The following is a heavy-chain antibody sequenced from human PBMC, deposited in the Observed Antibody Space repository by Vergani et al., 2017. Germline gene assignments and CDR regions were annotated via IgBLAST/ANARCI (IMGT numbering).Heavy chain of an antibody. J-gene: IGHJ5*02. V-gene: IGHV3-23*01. Sequence: EVQLLESGGGLVQPGGSLRLSCAASGFTFSNYVMNWVRQPPGKGLEWVSVITASDGSTYYADSVKGRFTISRDNSKNSLYLQMNSLRAEDTAVYYCASFSTSCYACDNWFDPWGQGTLVTVSS. CDR1: GFTFSNYV. D-gene: IGHD2-2*01. CDR2: ITASDGST. CDR3: ASFSTSCYACDNWFDP.